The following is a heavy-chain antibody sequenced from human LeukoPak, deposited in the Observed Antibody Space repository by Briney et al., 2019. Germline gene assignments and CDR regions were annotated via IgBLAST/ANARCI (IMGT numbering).Heavy chain of an antibody. D-gene: IGHD2-2*01. Sequence: PSQTLSLTCTVSGGSISSGGYYWSWIRQHPGKGLEWIGYIYYSGSTYYNPSLKSRVTISVDTSKNQFSLKLSSVTAADTAVYYCARGYCSSTSCEFDYWGQGTLVTVSS. CDR3: ARGYCSSTSCEFDY. J-gene: IGHJ4*02. V-gene: IGHV4-31*03. CDR1: GGSISSGGYY. CDR2: IYYSGST.